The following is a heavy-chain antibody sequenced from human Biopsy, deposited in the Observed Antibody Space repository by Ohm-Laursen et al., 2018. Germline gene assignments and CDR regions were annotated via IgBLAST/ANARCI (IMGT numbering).Heavy chain of an antibody. CDR1: GKTFSDYQ. CDR2: INQAGTT. J-gene: IGHJ4*02. CDR3: GNEVHGRDY. D-gene: IGHD2-15*01. Sequence: SHTLSLTCAVFGKTFSDYQWSWIRQPPGKGLEWIGQINQAGTTNYNPSLKSRVSISADASKYEFSLRLTLVTAADTAVYLCGNEVHGRDYWGLGAQVTVSS. V-gene: IGHV4-34*08.